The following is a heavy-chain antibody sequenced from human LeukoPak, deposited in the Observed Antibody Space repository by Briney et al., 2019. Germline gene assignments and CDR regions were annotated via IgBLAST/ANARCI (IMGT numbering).Heavy chain of an antibody. V-gene: IGHV4-4*07. CDR2: IYTSGST. D-gene: IGHD2-21*02. CDR3: ARLAVVTAIGFDP. Sequence: PSETLSLICTVSGGSVSRYYWSWTRQPAGKGLEWIGRIYTSGSTNYNPSLKSRVTISVDTSKNQFSLKLSSVTAADTAVYYCARLAVVTAIGFDPWGQGTLVTVSS. CDR1: GGSVSRYY. J-gene: IGHJ5*02.